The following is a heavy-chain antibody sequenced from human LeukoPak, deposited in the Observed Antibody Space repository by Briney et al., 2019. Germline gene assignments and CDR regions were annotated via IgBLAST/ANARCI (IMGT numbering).Heavy chain of an antibody. Sequence: GGSLRLSCAASGFTFDDYAMHWVRQVPGKGLEWVSLISRDGFSTDYADSVKGRFTISRDNFKNSLYLQMNSLRAEDTDSYYCAKDWGVGLADYISGWFDYWGQGTLVTVSS. J-gene: IGHJ5*01. CDR2: ISRDGFST. D-gene: IGHD6-19*01. V-gene: IGHV3-43D*03. CDR1: GFTFDDYA. CDR3: AKDWGVGLADYISGWFDY.